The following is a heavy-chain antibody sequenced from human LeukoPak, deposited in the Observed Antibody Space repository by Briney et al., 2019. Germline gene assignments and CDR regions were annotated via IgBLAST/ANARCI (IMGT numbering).Heavy chain of an antibody. Sequence: GGSLRLSCAASGFTFTSYDIHWVRQAPGKGLEWVAVISSDGSSKYYADSVKGRFTISRDNSKNTLYLQMNSLRAEDTAVYYCARHLSSTADHWGQGTLVTVSS. D-gene: IGHD2-2*01. CDR2: ISSDGSSK. J-gene: IGHJ4*02. V-gene: IGHV3-30-3*01. CDR1: GFTFTSYD. CDR3: ARHLSSTADH.